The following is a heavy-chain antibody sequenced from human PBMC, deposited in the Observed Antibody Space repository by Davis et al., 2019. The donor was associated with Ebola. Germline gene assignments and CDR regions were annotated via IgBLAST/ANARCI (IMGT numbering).Heavy chain of an antibody. CDR2: ISAYNGNT. Sequence: ASVKVSCKASGYTFTSYGISWVRQAPGQGLEWMGWISAYNGNTNYAQKLQGRVTMTTDTSTSTAYTEVRGLRSDDSAVYYCARDGLSGSYNYWGQGTLVTVSS. D-gene: IGHD3-10*01. V-gene: IGHV1-18*01. J-gene: IGHJ4*02. CDR1: GYTFTSYG. CDR3: ARDGLSGSYNY.